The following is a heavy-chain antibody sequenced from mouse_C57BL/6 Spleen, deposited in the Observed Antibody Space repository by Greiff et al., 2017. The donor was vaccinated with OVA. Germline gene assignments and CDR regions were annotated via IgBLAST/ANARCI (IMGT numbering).Heavy chain of an antibody. Sequence: VQLQQSGPVLVKPGASVKMSCKASGYTFTDYYMNWVKQSHGKSLEWIGVINPYNGGTSYNQKFKGKATLTVDKSSSTAYMELNSLTSEDSAVYYCARRTAQATGYFDYWGQGTTLTVSS. V-gene: IGHV1-19*01. J-gene: IGHJ2*01. CDR2: INPYNGGT. D-gene: IGHD3-2*02. CDR3: ARRTAQATGYFDY. CDR1: GYTFTDYY.